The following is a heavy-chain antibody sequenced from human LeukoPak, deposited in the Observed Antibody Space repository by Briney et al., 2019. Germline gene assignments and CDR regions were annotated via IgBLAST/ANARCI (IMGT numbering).Heavy chain of an antibody. CDR2: IIPIFGTA. Sequence: SVKVSCKASGGTFSSYAISWVRQAPGQGLEWMGGIIPIFGTANYAQKFQGRVTITADESTSTAYMELSGLRSDDTAVYYCARASFCGGDCSSNYFYGLDVWGQGTTVIVSS. J-gene: IGHJ6*02. V-gene: IGHV1-69*13. D-gene: IGHD2-21*02. CDR3: ARASFCGGDCSSNYFYGLDV. CDR1: GGTFSSYA.